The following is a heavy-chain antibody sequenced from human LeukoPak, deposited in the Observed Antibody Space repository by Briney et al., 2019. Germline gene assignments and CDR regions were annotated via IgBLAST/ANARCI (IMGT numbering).Heavy chain of an antibody. V-gene: IGHV7-4-1*02. Sequence: GASVKVSCKASGYTFTSYAMNWVRQAPGQGLEWMGWINTNTGNPTYAQGFTGRLVFSLDTSVRTAYLQISSLKAEDTAVYYCARTNVDTVMGYYYYYYMDVWGKGTTVTVSS. CDR1: GYTFTSYA. CDR3: ARTNVDTVMGYYYYYYMDV. CDR2: INTNTGNP. J-gene: IGHJ6*03. D-gene: IGHD5-18*01.